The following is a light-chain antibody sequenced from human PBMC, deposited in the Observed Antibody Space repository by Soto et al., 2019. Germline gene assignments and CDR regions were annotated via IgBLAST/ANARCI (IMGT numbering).Light chain of an antibody. CDR1: QSVSTY. CDR3: QQRRSSLT. V-gene: IGKV3-11*01. CDR2: DVS. Sequence: IVLTQSPATLSLSPGERDTLAGRASQSVSTYLAWYQQKSGQAHRLLIYDVSKWDTGIPPRFSGSRAGTDFTLTISSLEPEDSATYYCQQRRSSLTFGGGTKVEIK. J-gene: IGKJ4*01.